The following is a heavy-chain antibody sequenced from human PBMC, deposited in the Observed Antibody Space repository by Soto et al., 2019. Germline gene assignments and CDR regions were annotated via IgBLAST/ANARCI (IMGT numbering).Heavy chain of an antibody. J-gene: IGHJ6*02. D-gene: IGHD3-10*01. Sequence: ASVKVSCKASGGTFSNYAISWVRQAPGQGLEWVGGMIPMFGTSNYAQTFQGRVSITADKSKSTAYMELSSLRSEDTAVYYCARGVRTGFYGMDDWGQGTTVTVSS. V-gene: IGHV1-69*06. CDR2: MIPMFGTS. CDR1: GGTFSNYA. CDR3: ARGVRTGFYGMDD.